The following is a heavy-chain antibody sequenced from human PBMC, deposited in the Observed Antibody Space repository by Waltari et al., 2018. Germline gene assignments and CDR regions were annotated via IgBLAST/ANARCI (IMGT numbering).Heavy chain of an antibody. D-gene: IGHD6-19*01. CDR1: GFTFSSYW. J-gene: IGHJ4*02. V-gene: IGHV3-74*01. Sequence: EVQLVESGGGLVQPGGSLRFSCAASGFTFSSYWMHWVRQAPGKGLCVGSGINSDGRSTSYADAGKGRFTISRDNAKNTLYLQMNSLGAEDTAVYYCAREVAVAVDYWGQGTLVTVSS. CDR3: AREVAVAVDY. CDR2: INSDGRST.